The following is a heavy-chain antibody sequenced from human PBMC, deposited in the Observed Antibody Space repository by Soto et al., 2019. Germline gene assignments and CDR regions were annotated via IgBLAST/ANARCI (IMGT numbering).Heavy chain of an antibody. CDR1: GYTFTSYA. CDR3: ASSGPYYDSLTGYYKPFDY. CDR2: INAGNGNT. J-gene: IGHJ4*02. D-gene: IGHD3-9*01. V-gene: IGHV1-3*01. Sequence: GASVKVSCKASGYTFTSYAMHWVRQAPGQRLEWMGWINAGNGNTKYSQKFQGRVTITRDTSASTAYMELSSLRSEDTAVYYCASSGPYYDSLTGYYKPFDYWGQGTLVTVSS.